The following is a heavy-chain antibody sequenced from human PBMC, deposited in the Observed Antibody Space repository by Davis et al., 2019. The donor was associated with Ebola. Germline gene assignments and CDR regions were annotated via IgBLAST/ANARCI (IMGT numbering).Heavy chain of an antibody. CDR2: IHYSGNT. J-gene: IGHJ4*02. Sequence: SETLSLTCTVSGDSINNGGYYWSWIRQHPGKGLEWIGYIHYSGNTYYNPSLKSRGHISVDTSKNQFSLKLSSVTAADTAVYYCARDSGWGIYNPFDYWGQGTLVTVSS. CDR1: GDSINNGGYY. V-gene: IGHV4-31*03. CDR3: ARDSGWGIYNPFDY. D-gene: IGHD6-19*01.